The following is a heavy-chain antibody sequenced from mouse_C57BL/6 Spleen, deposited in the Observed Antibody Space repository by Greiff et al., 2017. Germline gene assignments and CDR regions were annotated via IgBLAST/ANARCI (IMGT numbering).Heavy chain of an antibody. CDR2: IYPGSGNT. CDR1: GYTFTDYY. V-gene: IGHV1-76*01. Sequence: QVQLQQSGAELVRPGASVKLSCKASGYTFTDYYINWVKQRPGQGLEWIARIYPGSGNTYYNEKFKGKATLTAEKSSSTAYMQLSSLISEDSAVYFCARSSYYYGSMGYWGQGTSVTVSS. CDR3: ARSSYYYGSMGY. J-gene: IGHJ4*01. D-gene: IGHD1-1*01.